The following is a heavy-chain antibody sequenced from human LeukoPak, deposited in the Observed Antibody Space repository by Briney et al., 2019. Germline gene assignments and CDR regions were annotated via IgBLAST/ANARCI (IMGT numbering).Heavy chain of an antibody. D-gene: IGHD3-22*01. CDR2: IWYDGSNK. Sequence: PGGSLRLSCAASGFTFSSYGMHWVRQAPGKGLEWVAIIWYDGSNKYYADSVKGRFTISRDNSKNTLYLQMNSLRAEDTAVYYCARGVMYYDSSGYLSDYWGQGILVTVSS. V-gene: IGHV3-33*01. CDR3: ARGVMYYDSSGYLSDY. CDR1: GFTFSSYG. J-gene: IGHJ4*02.